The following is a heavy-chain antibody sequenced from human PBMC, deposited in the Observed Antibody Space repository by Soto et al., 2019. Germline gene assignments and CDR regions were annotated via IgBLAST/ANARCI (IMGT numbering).Heavy chain of an antibody. CDR2: ISAYNGNT. Sequence: ASVKVSCKASGYTFTRYGISWVRQAPGQGLEWMGWISAYNGNTNYAQKFQGRVTMTTDTSTSTAYMELRSLRSDDTAVCYCARDIVVVPATIHFNWFDPWGQGTLVTVSS. D-gene: IGHD2-2*01. J-gene: IGHJ5*02. CDR1: GYTFTRYG. V-gene: IGHV1-18*04. CDR3: ARDIVVVPATIHFNWFDP.